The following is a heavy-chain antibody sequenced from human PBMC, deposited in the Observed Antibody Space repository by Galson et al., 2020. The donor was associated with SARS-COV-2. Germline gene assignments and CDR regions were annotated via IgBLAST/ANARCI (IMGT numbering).Heavy chain of an antibody. Sequence: SETLSLTLTVSGGSIRSSSYSWGWIRPPTGKGLEWIGSIYSRGRTNYNPSLKSRVTISVDTSKNQFSLKLSSVTAADTAVYYCARHATRYCSSTSCSIFDYWGQGTLVTVSS. CDR2: IYSRGRT. V-gene: IGHV4-39*01. J-gene: IGHJ4*02. CDR3: ARHATRYCSSTSCSIFDY. D-gene: IGHD2-2*01. CDR1: GGSIRSSSYS.